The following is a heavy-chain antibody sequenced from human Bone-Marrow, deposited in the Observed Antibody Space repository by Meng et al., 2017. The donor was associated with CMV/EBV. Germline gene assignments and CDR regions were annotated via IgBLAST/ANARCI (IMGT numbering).Heavy chain of an antibody. CDR2: SNAGNGNT. D-gene: IGHD3-10*01. Sequence: ASVKVSCKASGYTFTSYAMHWVRQAPGQRLEWMGWSNAGNGNTKYSQEFQGRVTITRDTSASTAYMELSSLRSEDTAVYYCARGLKSRVDYGMDVWGQGTTVTVSS. CDR3: ARGLKSRVDYGMDV. V-gene: IGHV1-3*02. J-gene: IGHJ6*02. CDR1: GYTFTSYA.